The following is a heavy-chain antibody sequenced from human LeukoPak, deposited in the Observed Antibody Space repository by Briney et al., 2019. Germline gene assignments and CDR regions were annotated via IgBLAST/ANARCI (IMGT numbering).Heavy chain of an antibody. J-gene: IGHJ5*02. Sequence: SETLSLTCAVYGGSFSGYYWSWIRQPPGKGLEWIGEINHSGSTNYNPSRKSRVTISVDTSKNQFSLKLSSVTAADTAVYYCARGWGSSWYKGFDPWGQGTLVTVSS. D-gene: IGHD6-13*01. CDR3: ARGWGSSWYKGFDP. CDR1: GGSFSGYY. CDR2: INHSGST. V-gene: IGHV4-34*01.